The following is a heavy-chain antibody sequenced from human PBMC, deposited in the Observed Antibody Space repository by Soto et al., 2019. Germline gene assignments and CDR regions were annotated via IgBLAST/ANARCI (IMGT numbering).Heavy chain of an antibody. J-gene: IGHJ4*02. CDR3: AAGRHILTDYHDY. V-gene: IGHV1-69*13. CDR1: GGTFSSYA. Sequence: SVKVSFKASGGTFSSYAISWVRQAPGQGLEWMGGIIPMFGTANYAQKFQGRVTITADASASTAYMELSSLRSEDTAVFYCAAGRHILTDYHDYWGQGTLVTVSS. CDR2: IIPMFGTA. D-gene: IGHD3-9*01.